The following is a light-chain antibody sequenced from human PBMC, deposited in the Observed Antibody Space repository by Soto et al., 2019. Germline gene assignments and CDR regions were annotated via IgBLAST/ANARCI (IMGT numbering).Light chain of an antibody. J-gene: IGKJ1*01. CDR1: QGIGNY. CDR3: QQYYIAPET. V-gene: IGKV1-27*01. CDR2: DAS. Sequence: DIQMTQSPSSLSASVGDRVTITCRASQGIGNYLAWYQQKPGKVPKYLIYDASTLQSGVPSRFSGSGSGTDFTLTISSLQPEDVATYYCQQYYIAPETFGQGTKVEIK.